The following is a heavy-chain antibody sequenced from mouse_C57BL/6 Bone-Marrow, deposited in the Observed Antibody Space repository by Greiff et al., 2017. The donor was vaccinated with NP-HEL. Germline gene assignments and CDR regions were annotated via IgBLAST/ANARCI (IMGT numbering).Heavy chain of an antibody. Sequence: VMLVESGAELARPGASVKLSCKASGYTFTSYGISWVKQRTGQGLEWIGEIYPRSGNTYYNEKFKGKATLTADKSSSTAYMELRSLTSEDSAVYFCARFITTVVDYYAMDYWGQGTSVTVSS. CDR1: GYTFTSYG. D-gene: IGHD1-1*01. V-gene: IGHV1-81*01. CDR3: ARFITTVVDYYAMDY. CDR2: IYPRSGNT. J-gene: IGHJ4*01.